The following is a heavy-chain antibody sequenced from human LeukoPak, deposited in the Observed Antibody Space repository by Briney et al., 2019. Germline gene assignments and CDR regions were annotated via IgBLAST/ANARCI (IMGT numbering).Heavy chain of an antibody. V-gene: IGHV1-69*05. Sequence: SVKVSCTPSGYTLTGYYMHWARHAPGQGLEWMGGIIPVSSVTEYAQKFQGRVTITTDESTSTTYMELSSLRSDDTAMYYCAREDFTNYLNNAFDIWGQGTMVTV. D-gene: IGHD4-11*01. CDR1: GYTLTGYY. CDR2: IIPVSSVT. J-gene: IGHJ3*02. CDR3: AREDFTNYLNNAFDI.